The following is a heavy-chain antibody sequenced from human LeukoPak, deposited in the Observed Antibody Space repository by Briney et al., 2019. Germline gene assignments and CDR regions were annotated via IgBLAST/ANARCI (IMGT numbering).Heavy chain of an antibody. V-gene: IGHV3-11*01. CDR3: ARRKRAFDF. J-gene: IGHJ4*02. Sequence: GGSLRLSCAASGFNFSDSYMSWIRQTPEKGLEWISYISNSGSSIYYADSVKGRFTVSRDNANNSVYLQMDSLRGDDTAVYYCARRKRAFDFWGQGTLVTVSS. CDR1: GFNFSDSY. CDR2: ISNSGSSI.